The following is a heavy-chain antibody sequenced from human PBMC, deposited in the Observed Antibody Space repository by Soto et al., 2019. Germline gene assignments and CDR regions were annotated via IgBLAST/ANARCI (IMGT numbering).Heavy chain of an antibody. CDR1: GGSFSGYY. CDR2: INHSGST. Sequence: SSETLSLTCAVYGGSFSGYYWSWIRQPPGKGLEWIGEINHSGSTNYNPSLKSRVTISVDTSKNQFSLKLSSVTAADTAVYYCARGRSYCSSTSCYAGGIYYYMDVWGKGTTVTVSS. J-gene: IGHJ6*03. CDR3: ARGRSYCSSTSCYAGGIYYYMDV. D-gene: IGHD2-2*01. V-gene: IGHV4-34*01.